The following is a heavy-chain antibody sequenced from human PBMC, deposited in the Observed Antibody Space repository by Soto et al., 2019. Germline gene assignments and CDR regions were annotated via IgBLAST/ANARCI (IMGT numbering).Heavy chain of an antibody. Sequence: SETLSLTCAVYGGSFSGYYWTWIRQPPGKGLEWIGEINHSGSTNCNPSLKSRVTISVDTSKNQFSLKLSSVTAADTAVYYGARDDSGFGGSHYIDYFTYGGQGALVTVSS. CDR3: ARDDSGFGGSHYIDYFTY. CDR2: INHSGST. D-gene: IGHD3-16*01. V-gene: IGHV4-34*01. CDR1: GGSFSGYY. J-gene: IGHJ4*02.